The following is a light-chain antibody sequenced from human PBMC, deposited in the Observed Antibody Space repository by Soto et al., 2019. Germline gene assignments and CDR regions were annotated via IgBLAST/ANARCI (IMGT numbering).Light chain of an antibody. V-gene: IGLV1-44*01. CDR1: SSNIGSNT. J-gene: IGLJ2*01. Sequence: QSVLTQPPSASGTPGQRVTISCSGSSSNIGSNTVNWYQQLPGTAPKLRICTNNQRPSGVPDRFSGSKSGTSASLAISGLQSEDEADYYCAAWDDSLNGVVFGGGTKLTVL. CDR3: AAWDDSLNGVV. CDR2: TNN.